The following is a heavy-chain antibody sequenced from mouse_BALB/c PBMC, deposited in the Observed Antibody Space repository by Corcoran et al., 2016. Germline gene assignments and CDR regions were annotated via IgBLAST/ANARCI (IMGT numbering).Heavy chain of an antibody. CDR3: AREPYAMDY. Sequence: QIQLVQSGPELKKPGETVQISCKASGYTFTNYGMNWVKQAPGKGLKWMGWIDTYTGEPTYADDFKGRFAFSLETSASTAYLQINNLKKEDTATYFCAREPYAMDYWGQGTSVTVSS. V-gene: IGHV9-3-1*01. J-gene: IGHJ4*01. CDR1: GYTFTNYG. CDR2: IDTYTGEP.